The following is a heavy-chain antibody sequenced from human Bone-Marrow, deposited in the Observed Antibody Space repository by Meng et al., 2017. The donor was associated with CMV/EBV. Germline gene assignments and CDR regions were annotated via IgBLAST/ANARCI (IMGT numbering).Heavy chain of an antibody. Sequence: SVKVSCKASGGTFSNYAISWVRQAPGQGLEWMGGIIPIFGTANYAQKFQGRVTITTDESTSTAYMELSSLRSEETAVYYCAREVGYNWNYYYGMDVWGQGTTVTVSS. D-gene: IGHD1-20*01. CDR2: IIPIFGTA. V-gene: IGHV1-69*05. J-gene: IGHJ6*02. CDR3: AREVGYNWNYYYGMDV. CDR1: GGTFSNYA.